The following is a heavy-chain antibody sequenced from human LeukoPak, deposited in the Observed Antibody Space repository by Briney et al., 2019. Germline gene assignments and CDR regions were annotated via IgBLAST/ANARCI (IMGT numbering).Heavy chain of an antibody. J-gene: IGHJ4*02. CDR2: IYPNSGGT. V-gene: IGHV1-2*02. Sequence: ASVKVSCKASGYTFTGYYMHWVRQAPGQGLEWMGWIYPNSGGTNYAQKFQGRVTMTRDTSISTAYMELKRLRSDDTAVYYCARVRGFGDYPFDYWGLGTLVTVSS. CDR3: ARVRGFGDYPFDY. D-gene: IGHD4-17*01. CDR1: GYTFTGYY.